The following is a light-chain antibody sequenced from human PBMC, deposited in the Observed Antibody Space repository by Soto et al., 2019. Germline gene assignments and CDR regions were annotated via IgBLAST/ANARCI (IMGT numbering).Light chain of an antibody. CDR3: HQYNNWPQT. V-gene: IGKV3-15*01. J-gene: IGKJ1*01. CDR1: QSVSSN. CDR2: GAS. Sequence: EIVMTQSPATLSVSPGERATLSCRASQSVSSNLAWYQQKPGQAPRLLIYGASTGATGFPARFSGSGSGTEFTLTISSLQSEDFAVYFCHQYNNWPQTFGQGTRWIS.